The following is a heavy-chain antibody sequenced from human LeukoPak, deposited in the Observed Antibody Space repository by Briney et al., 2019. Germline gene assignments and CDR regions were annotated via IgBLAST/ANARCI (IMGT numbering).Heavy chain of an antibody. CDR2: INHSGST. CDR1: GGSFSGYY. J-gene: IGHJ4*02. V-gene: IGHV4-34*01. D-gene: IGHD4-17*01. Sequence: PSETLSLTCAVYGGSFSGYYWSWIRQPPRKGLEWVGEINHSGSTNYNPSLKSRVTISVDTSKNQFSLKLSSVTAADTAVYYCASLFLNTVTPDYWGQGTLVTVSS. CDR3: ASLFLNTVTPDY.